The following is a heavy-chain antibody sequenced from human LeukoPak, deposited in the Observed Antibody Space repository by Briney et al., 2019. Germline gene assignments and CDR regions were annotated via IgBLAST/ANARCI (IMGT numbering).Heavy chain of an antibody. Sequence: PGGSLRLSCAASGFTFSSYWMSWVRQAPGKGLEWVANIKQDGSEKYYVDSVKGRFTIPRDNSKNTLYLQMNSLRAEDTAVYYCAKDFAHYYDSSGYYRFDYWGQGTLVTVSS. CDR1: GFTFSSYW. V-gene: IGHV3-7*01. CDR3: AKDFAHYYDSSGYYRFDY. J-gene: IGHJ4*02. D-gene: IGHD3-22*01. CDR2: IKQDGSEK.